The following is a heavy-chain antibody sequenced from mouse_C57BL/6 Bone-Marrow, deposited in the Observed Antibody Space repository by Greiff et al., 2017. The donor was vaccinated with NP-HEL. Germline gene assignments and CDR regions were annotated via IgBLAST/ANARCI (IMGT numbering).Heavy chain of an antibody. D-gene: IGHD1-1*01. CDR2: IYPRSGNT. J-gene: IGHJ3*01. CDR1: GYTFTSYG. Sequence: VKLQESGAELARPGASVKLSCKASGYTFTSYGISWVKQRTGQGLEWIGEIYPRSGNTYYNEKFKGKATLTADKSSSTAYMELRSLTSEDSAVYFCALYYYGRFAYWGQGTLVTVSA. V-gene: IGHV1-81*01. CDR3: ALYYYGRFAY.